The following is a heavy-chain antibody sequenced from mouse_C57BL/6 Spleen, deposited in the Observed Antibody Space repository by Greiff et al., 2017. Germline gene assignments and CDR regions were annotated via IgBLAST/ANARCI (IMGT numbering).Heavy chain of an antibody. CDR2: IWRGGST. V-gene: IGHV2-5*01. CDR3: AITYYSNYWFAY. Sequence: QVQLKQSGPGLVQPSQSLSITCTVSGFSLTSYGVHWVRQSPGKGLEWLGVIWRGGSTDYNAAFMSRLSITNDNSKSQVFFKMNSLQADDTAIYYCAITYYSNYWFAYWGQGTLVTVSA. CDR1: GFSLTSYG. D-gene: IGHD2-5*01. J-gene: IGHJ3*01.